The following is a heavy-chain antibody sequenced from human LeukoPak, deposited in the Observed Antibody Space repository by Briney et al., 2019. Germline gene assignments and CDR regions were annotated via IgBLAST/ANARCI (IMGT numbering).Heavy chain of an antibody. CDR1: GGSISSYY. V-gene: IGHV4-4*09. D-gene: IGHD3-10*01. CDR2: IYTSGSP. J-gene: IGHJ4*02. CDR3: ASRLWADFDY. Sequence: KSSETLSLTCTVSGGSISSYYWSWIRQPPGKGLEWIGYIYTSGSPNYNPSLKSRVTISVDTSKNQFPLKLSSVTAADAAVYYCASRLWADFDYWGQGTLVTVSS.